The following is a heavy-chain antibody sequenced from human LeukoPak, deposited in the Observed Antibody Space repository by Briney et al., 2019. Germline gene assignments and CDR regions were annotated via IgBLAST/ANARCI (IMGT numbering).Heavy chain of an antibody. CDR1: GYTFTSHD. Sequence: ASVTVSCKASGYTFTSHDINWVRQATGQGLEWMGWMNPNSGNMGYAQKFQGRVTMTRDTSINTAYMQLYSLRSEDTAVCYCARGYSPSVRTTGNDYWGQGTLVTVSS. CDR3: ARGYSPSVRTTGNDY. CDR2: MNPNSGNM. V-gene: IGHV1-8*01. D-gene: IGHD1-1*01. J-gene: IGHJ4*02.